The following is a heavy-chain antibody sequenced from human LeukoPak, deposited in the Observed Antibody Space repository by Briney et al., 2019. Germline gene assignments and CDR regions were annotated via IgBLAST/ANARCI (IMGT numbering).Heavy chain of an antibody. V-gene: IGHV4-4*07. CDR3: ARDRYDILSGYYPLDY. J-gene: IGHJ4*02. CDR1: GGSISSYY. Sequence: SETLSLTRTVSGGSISSYYWSWIRQPAGKGLKWIGRIYTSGSTNYNPSLKSRVTMSVDTSKNQFSLKLSSVTAADTAVYYCARDRYDILSGYYPLDYWGQGTLVTVSS. CDR2: IYTSGST. D-gene: IGHD3-9*01.